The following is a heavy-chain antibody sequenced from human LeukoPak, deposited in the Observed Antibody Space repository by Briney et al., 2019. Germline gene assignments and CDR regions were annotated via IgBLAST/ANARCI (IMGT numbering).Heavy chain of an antibody. CDR1: GFTFSSYA. CDR3: ARDPGVVIIPYFDY. V-gene: IGHV3-30-3*01. Sequence: GRSLRPSCAASGFTFSSYAMHWVRQAPGKGLEWVAVIPYDGSNKYYADSVKGRFTISRDNSKNTLYLQMNSLRAEDTAVYYCARDPGVVIIPYFDYWGQGTLVTVSS. CDR2: IPYDGSNK. J-gene: IGHJ4*02. D-gene: IGHD3-3*01.